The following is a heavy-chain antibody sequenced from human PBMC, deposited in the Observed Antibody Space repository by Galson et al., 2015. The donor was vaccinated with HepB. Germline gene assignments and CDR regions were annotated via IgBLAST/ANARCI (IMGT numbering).Heavy chain of an antibody. CDR3: ARDDPRDYVWGSYRLDY. CDR2: ISSSSSYI. J-gene: IGHJ4*02. Sequence: SLRLSCAASGFTFSSYSMNWVRQAPGKGLEWVSSISSSSSYIYYADSVKGRFTISRDNAKNSLYLQMNSLRAEDTAVYYCARDDPRDYVWGSYRLDYWGQGTLVTVSS. D-gene: IGHD3-16*02. CDR1: GFTFSSYS. V-gene: IGHV3-21*01.